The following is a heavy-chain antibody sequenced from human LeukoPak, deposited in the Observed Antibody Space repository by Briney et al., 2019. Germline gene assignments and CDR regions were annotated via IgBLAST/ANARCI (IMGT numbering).Heavy chain of an antibody. D-gene: IGHD6-19*01. CDR2: ISYSGST. CDR1: GGSISSHY. J-gene: IGHJ5*02. CDR3: AREKVAVDGPRFDP. V-gene: IGHV4-59*11. Sequence: SETLSLTCLVSGGSISSHYWTWIRQPPGKGLEWIGYISYSGSTNYNPSLKSRVTISVDTSKNHFSLKLTSVTAADTAVYYCAREKVAVDGPRFDPWGQGTLVTVSS.